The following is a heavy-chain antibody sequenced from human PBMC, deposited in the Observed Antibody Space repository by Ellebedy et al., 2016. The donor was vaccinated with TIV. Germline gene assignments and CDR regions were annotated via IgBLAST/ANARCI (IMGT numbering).Heavy chain of an antibody. D-gene: IGHD2-8*01. CDR1: RGSVSSGSYY. V-gene: IGHV4-61*01. Sequence: SETLSLXXTVSRGSVSSGSYYWSWIRQPPGKGLEWIGYIYYSGSTKYNPSLKSRVTISVDTSKNQFSLKLSSVTAADTAVYYCARGLGVFDPWGQGTLVTVSS. CDR3: ARGLGVFDP. CDR2: IYYSGST. J-gene: IGHJ5*02.